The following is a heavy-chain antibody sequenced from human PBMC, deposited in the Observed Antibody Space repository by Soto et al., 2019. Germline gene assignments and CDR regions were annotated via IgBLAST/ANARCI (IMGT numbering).Heavy chain of an antibody. D-gene: IGHD3-22*01. V-gene: IGHV1-69*01. CDR2: IISVFGLV. Sequence: LLQSGAEVKKPGSSGKGSCKTSGGTPSNSAISLVRQAPVKGLVWMGVIISVFGLVKYAQNFQGRVTITADEFTNTVYSELSSLRPEEAAAYYGAGGRIVVVGRRTYYGMDVWGQGTTVT. J-gene: IGHJ6*02. CDR1: GGTPSNSA. CDR3: AGGRIVVVGRRTYYGMDV.